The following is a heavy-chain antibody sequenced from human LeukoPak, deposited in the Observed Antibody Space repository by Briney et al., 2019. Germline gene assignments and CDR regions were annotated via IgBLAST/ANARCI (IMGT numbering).Heavy chain of an antibody. CDR2: IIPIFGTA. D-gene: IGHD3-16*01. V-gene: IGHV1-69*13. CDR1: GGTFSSYA. CDR3: ARAHDDTGRWGRAWAY. J-gene: IGHJ4*02. Sequence: SVKVSCKASGGTFSSYAISWVRQAPGQGLEWMGGIIPIFGTANYAQKFQGRVTITADESTSTAYMELSSLRSEDTAVYYCARAHDDTGRWGRAWAYWGQGTLVTVSS.